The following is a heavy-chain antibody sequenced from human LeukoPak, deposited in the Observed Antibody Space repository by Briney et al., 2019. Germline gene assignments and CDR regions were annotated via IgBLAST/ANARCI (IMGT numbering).Heavy chain of an antibody. Sequence: GGSLRLSCAASGFTFSDYYMNWIRRAPGKGLEWVSYISSSGSSIYYADSVKGRFTISRDNAKNSLYLQMNSLRAEDTAVYYCARDSHSLADNWGQGTLVTVSS. D-gene: IGHD2-15*01. V-gene: IGHV3-11*01. CDR2: ISSSGSSI. CDR3: ARDSHSLADN. CDR1: GFTFSDYY. J-gene: IGHJ4*02.